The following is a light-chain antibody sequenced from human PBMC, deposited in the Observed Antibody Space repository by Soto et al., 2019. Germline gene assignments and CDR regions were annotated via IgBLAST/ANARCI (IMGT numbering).Light chain of an antibody. Sequence: IVLTQSPGTLSLSPGERATLSCRASQSVSSSYSAWYQQKPGQAPRLLIYGASSRATGIPDRFSGSGSGTDFTLTISRLEPEDFAVYYCQQYGSSPTTFGQGTKVHIK. CDR2: GAS. CDR3: QQYGSSPTT. V-gene: IGKV3-20*01. CDR1: QSVSSSY. J-gene: IGKJ1*01.